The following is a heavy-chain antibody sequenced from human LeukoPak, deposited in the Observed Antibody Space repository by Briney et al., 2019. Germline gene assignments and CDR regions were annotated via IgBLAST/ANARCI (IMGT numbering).Heavy chain of an antibody. CDR1: GFTFSSYW. Sequence: GGSLRLSCAASGFTFSSYWMGWVRQAPGKGLEWVANIKEDGGEKYYVDSVKGRFTISRDNAKNSLYLQMNSLRVDDTAVYYCARDRGIAAAGTVGNFDYWGQGTLVTVSS. CDR2: IKEDGGEK. J-gene: IGHJ4*02. D-gene: IGHD6-13*01. CDR3: ARDRGIAAAGTVGNFDY. V-gene: IGHV3-7*01.